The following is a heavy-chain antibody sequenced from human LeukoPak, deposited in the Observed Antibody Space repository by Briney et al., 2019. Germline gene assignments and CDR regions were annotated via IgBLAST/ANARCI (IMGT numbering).Heavy chain of an antibody. J-gene: IGHJ4*02. Sequence: GGSLRLSCVASGFTFISSWMNWVRQAPGKGLEWVANIKEDGSEIYYVDSVKGRFTISRDNAKNSLYPQMNSLRAEDTAVYYCVSGIYYFDYWGRGTLVTVSS. CDR3: VSGIYYFDY. D-gene: IGHD3-3*02. CDR1: GFTFISSW. CDR2: IKEDGSEI. V-gene: IGHV3-7*02.